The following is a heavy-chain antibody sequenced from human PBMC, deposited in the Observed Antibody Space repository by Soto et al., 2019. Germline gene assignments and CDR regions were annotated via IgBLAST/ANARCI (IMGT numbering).Heavy chain of an antibody. CDR1: GFTFSYG. Sequence: QVQLVESGGGVVQPGRSLRLSCAASGFTFSYGMHWVRQAPRKGLEWVAVISYDGSNKYYADSVKGRFTISRDNSKNTLYLKMNSLRAEDTAVYYCAKDLLRPGRAYGMDVWGQGTTVTASS. V-gene: IGHV3-30*18. J-gene: IGHJ6*02. CDR2: ISYDGSNK. CDR3: AKDLLRPGRAYGMDV. D-gene: IGHD1-26*01.